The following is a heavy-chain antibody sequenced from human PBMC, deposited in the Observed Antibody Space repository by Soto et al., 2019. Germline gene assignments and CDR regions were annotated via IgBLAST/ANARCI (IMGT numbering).Heavy chain of an antibody. J-gene: IGHJ4*02. Sequence: QTLSLTCAISGDSVSNIYATWNWIRLSPSRGLEWLGRTYYRSKWYNDYAVSVKSRITINPDTSKNQFFLQLTSVTPEDTAIYYCARVTWGPLDYWGQGTLVTVSS. CDR1: GDSVSNIYAT. CDR2: TYYRSKWYN. V-gene: IGHV6-1*01. CDR3: ARVTWGPLDY. D-gene: IGHD3-16*01.